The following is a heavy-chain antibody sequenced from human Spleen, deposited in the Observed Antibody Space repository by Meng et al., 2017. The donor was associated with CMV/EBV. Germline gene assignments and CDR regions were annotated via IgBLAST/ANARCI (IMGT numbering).Heavy chain of an antibody. Sequence: SETLSLTCTVSGGSISTISSYYWNWIRQPPGRGLEWIGFIYYSRSTNYNPSFESRVTISVDTSKNQFSLKLSSVTAADTAVYYCARGLDRRYSGGWYGRWGQGTLVTVSS. V-gene: IGHV4-61*05. D-gene: IGHD6-19*01. J-gene: IGHJ4*02. CDR3: ARGLDRRYSGGWYGR. CDR1: GGSISTISSYY. CDR2: IYYSRST.